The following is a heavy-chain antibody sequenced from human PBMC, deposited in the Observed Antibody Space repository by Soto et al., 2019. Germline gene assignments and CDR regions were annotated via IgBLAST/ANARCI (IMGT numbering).Heavy chain of an antibody. CDR1: GGSVSSSSYY. Sequence: SETLSLTCTVSGGSVSSSSYYWGWVRQPPGKGLEWIGSVYYSGSTYYNPSLESRVTISVDKSKNQFSLKLMSLSAADTAVYYCGRLEGLATISYYFYYWGQGALVTVSS. CDR3: GRLEGLATISYYFYY. D-gene: IGHD3-9*01. V-gene: IGHV4-39*01. CDR2: VYYSGST. J-gene: IGHJ4*02.